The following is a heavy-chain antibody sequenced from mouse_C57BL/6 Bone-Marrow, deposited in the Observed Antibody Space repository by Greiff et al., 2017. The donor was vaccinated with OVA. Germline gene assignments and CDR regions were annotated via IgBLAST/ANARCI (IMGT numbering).Heavy chain of an antibody. D-gene: IGHD2-5*01. CDR1: GFTFSDYY. V-gene: IGHV5-12*01. J-gene: IGHJ1*03. Sequence: EVKLMESGGGLVQPGGSLKLSCAASGFTFSDYYMYWVRQTPEKRLEWVAYISNGGGSTYYPDTVKGRFTISRDNAKNTLYLQMSRLKSEDTAMYYCARQIYSNYWYFDVWGTGTTVTVSS. CDR2: ISNGGGST. CDR3: ARQIYSNYWYFDV.